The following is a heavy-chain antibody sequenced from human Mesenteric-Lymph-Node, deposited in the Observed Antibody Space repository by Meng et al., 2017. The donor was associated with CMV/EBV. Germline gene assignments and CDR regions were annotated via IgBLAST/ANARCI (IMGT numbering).Heavy chain of an antibody. Sequence: GESLKISCAASGFTFSSYAMSWVRQAPGKGLEWVSAISGSGGSTYYADSVKGRFTISRDNSKNTLYLLMNSLRAEDTAVYYCAKDTRGGYSYGSPQDYWGQGTLVPSPQ. CDR2: ISGSGGST. J-gene: IGHJ4*02. CDR3: AKDTRGGYSYGSPQDY. V-gene: IGHV3-23*01. CDR1: GFTFSSYA. D-gene: IGHD5-18*01.